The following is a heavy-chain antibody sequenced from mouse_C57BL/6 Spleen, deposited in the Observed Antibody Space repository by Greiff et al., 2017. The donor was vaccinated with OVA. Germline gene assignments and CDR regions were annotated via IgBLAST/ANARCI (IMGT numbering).Heavy chain of an antibody. CDR2: IWRGGST. CDR1: GFSLTSYG. J-gene: IGHJ4*01. Sequence: QVHVKQPGPGLVQPSQSLSITCTVSGFSLTSYGVHWVRQSPGKGLEWLGVIWRGGSTDYNAAFISRLSISKDNSKSQVFLKMNSLQADDTAIYXCSRKRDYYAMDYWGQGTSVTVSS. CDR3: SRKRDYYAMDY. V-gene: IGHV2-2*01.